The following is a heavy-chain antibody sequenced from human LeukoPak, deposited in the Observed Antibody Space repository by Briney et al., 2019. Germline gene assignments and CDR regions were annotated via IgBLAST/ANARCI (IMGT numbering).Heavy chain of an antibody. D-gene: IGHD3-3*01. CDR1: GYSISNGYY. CDR3: ARGAEYYAIWRGYAAYPDY. CDR2: VSHRGST. J-gene: IGHJ4*02. V-gene: IGHV4-38-2*02. Sequence: SETLSLTCTVSGYSISNGYYWGWIRQSPGKGLEWVGSVSHRGSTYYNPSLRSRVTISVDRSKQKFSLKLTSVTAADTAVYFCARGAEYYAIWRGYAAYPDYWGQGISVTVSS.